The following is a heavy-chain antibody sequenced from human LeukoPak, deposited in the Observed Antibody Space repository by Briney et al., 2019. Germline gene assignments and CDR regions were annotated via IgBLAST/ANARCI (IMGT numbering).Heavy chain of an antibody. J-gene: IGHJ6*03. CDR1: GGSFSGYY. V-gene: IGHV4-34*01. CDR3: ARGHQNVLRLWYYMDV. CDR2: INHSGST. D-gene: IGHD2-8*01. Sequence: SETLSLTCAVYGGSFSGYYWSWIRQPPGKELEWIGEINHSGSTNYYPSLKSRVTISVDKSKNQFSLKLSSVTAADTAVYYCARGHQNVLRLWYYMDVWGKGNTVTVSS.